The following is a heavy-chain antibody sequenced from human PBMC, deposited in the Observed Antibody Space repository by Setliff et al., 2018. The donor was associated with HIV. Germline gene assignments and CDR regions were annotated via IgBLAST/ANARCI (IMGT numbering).Heavy chain of an antibody. Sequence: GGSLRLSCAASGFTFSSYEMNWVRQAPGKGLEWVSYISSNGGAIYYADSVKGRFTISRDNARSSLYLQMHNLRAEDTALYYCARDELHFSDSAGYPDAFDFWSQGTMVTVSS. CDR3: ARDELHFSDSAGYPDAFDF. D-gene: IGHD3-22*01. J-gene: IGHJ3*01. CDR1: GFTFSSYE. V-gene: IGHV3-48*03. CDR2: ISSNGGAI.